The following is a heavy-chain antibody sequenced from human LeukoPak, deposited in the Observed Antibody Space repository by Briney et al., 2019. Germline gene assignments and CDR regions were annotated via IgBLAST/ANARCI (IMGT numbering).Heavy chain of an antibody. Sequence: SQTLSLTCAVSGGSISSGGYSWSWIRQPPGKGLEWIGYIYYSGSTYYNPSLKSRVTISVDTSKNQFSLKLSSVTAADTAVYYCAGGVSGSGSYGYWGQGTLVTVS. CDR3: AGGVSGSGSYGY. CDR2: IYYSGST. CDR1: GGSISSGGYS. J-gene: IGHJ4*02. V-gene: IGHV4-30-4*07. D-gene: IGHD3-10*01.